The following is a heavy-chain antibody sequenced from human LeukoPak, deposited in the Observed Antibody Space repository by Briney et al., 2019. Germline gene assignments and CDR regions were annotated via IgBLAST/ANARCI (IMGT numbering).Heavy chain of an antibody. D-gene: IGHD3-10*01. J-gene: IGHJ4*02. CDR2: IWCDGSNK. V-gene: IGHV3-33*01. CDR3: ARADRSNYYGSGSYYTSNSVGHFDY. CDR1: GFTFSSYG. Sequence: QPGGSLRLSCAASGFTFSSYGMHWVRQAPGKGLEWVAVIWCDGSNKYYADSVKGRFTISRDNSKNTLYLQMNSLRAEDTAVYYCARADRSNYYGSGSYYTSNSVGHFDYWGQGTLVTVSS.